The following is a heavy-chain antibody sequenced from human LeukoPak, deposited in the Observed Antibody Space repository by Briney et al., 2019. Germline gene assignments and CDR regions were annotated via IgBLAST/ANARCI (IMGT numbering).Heavy chain of an antibody. D-gene: IGHD5-18*01. Sequence: SETLSLTCTVSGGSVSSGSYYWSWIRQPPGKGLEWIGYIYYSGSTNYNPSLKSRVTISVDTSKNQFALKLSSVTAADTAVYYCAAHHTAMVMGYWGQGTLVTVSS. CDR2: IYYSGST. CDR3: AAHHTAMVMGY. V-gene: IGHV4-61*01. J-gene: IGHJ4*02. CDR1: GGSVSSGSYY.